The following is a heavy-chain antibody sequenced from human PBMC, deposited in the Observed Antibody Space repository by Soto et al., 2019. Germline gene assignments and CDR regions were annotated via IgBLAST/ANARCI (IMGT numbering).Heavy chain of an antibody. CDR1: GGSISRYY. CDR2: IYYSGST. CDR3: GGSNWGSYRPFDY. Sequence: PETLSLTCTVSGGSISRYYWSWIRQPPGKGLEWIGYIYYSGSTNYNPSLKSRVTISVDTSKNQFSLKLSSVTAADTAVYYFGGSNWGSYRPFDYWGQGPLVT. D-gene: IGHD3-16*01. J-gene: IGHJ4*02. V-gene: IGHV4-59*01.